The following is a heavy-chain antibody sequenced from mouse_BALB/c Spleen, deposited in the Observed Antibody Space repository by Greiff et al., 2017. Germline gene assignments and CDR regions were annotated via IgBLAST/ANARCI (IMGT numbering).Heavy chain of an antibody. J-gene: IGHJ2*01. Sequence: VQLQQSGPGLVKPSQSLSLTCTVTGYSITSDYAWNWIRQFPGNKLEWMGYISYSGSTSYNPSLKSRISITRDTSKNQFFLQLNSVTTEDTATYYCARRFDYYGYDYWGQGTTLTVSS. D-gene: IGHD1-2*01. CDR2: ISYSGST. CDR1: GYSITSDYA. V-gene: IGHV3-2*02. CDR3: ARRFDYYGYDY.